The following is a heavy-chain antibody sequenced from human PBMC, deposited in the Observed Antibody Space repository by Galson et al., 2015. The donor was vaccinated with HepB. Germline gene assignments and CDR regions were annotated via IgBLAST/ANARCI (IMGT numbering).Heavy chain of an antibody. CDR2: ISYDGSNK. CDR3: AKGPIFGVVIIYFDY. J-gene: IGHJ4*02. V-gene: IGHV3-30*18. CDR1: GFTFSSYG. Sequence: SLRLSCAASGFTFSSYGMHWVRQAPGKGLEWVAVISYDGSNKYYADSVKGRFTISRDNSKNTLYLQMNSLRAEDTAVYYCAKGPIFGVVIIYFDYWGQGTLVTVSS. D-gene: IGHD3-3*01.